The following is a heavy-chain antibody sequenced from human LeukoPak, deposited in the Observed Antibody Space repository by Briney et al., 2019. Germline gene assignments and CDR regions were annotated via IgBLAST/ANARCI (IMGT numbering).Heavy chain of an antibody. CDR3: ARAMWGYCSSTSCSCDY. D-gene: IGHD2-2*01. J-gene: IGHJ4*02. CDR1: GFTFSGYS. Sequence: GGPLRLSCAASGFTFSGYSMNWVRQAPGKGRGWVSYISSSSSTIYYADSVKGRFTNSRDNAKNSLYLQMNSLRAEDTAVYYCARAMWGYCSSTSCSCDYWGQGTLVTVSS. CDR2: ISSSSSTI. V-gene: IGHV3-48*01.